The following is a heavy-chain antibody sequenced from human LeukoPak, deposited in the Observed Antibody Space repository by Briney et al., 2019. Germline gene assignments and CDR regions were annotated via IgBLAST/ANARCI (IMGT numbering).Heavy chain of an antibody. J-gene: IGHJ6*02. D-gene: IGHD1-26*01. CDR1: GGSMSSYY. CDR2: IYYSGSA. CDR3: ARRWEGDYFGMDV. V-gene: IGHV4-59*08. Sequence: SETLSLTCTVSGGSMSSYYWSWIRQPPGKGLEWIGYIYYSGSANYNPSLKSRVTISVDTSKHQFSLNLTSVTAADTAVYYCARRWEGDYFGMDVWGQGTTVTVSS.